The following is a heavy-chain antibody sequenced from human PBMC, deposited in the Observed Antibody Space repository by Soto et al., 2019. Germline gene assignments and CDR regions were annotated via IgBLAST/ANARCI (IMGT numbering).Heavy chain of an antibody. Sequence: SLRLSCAASGFTFSSFWMSWVRQAPGKGLEWVANIKPDGSEKYYVDSVKGRFTVSRDNAENSLYLQMNSQRGEDTAVYFCAREGVTNYTDYYFDLWGHGALVTASS. CDR3: AREGVTNYTDYYFDL. V-gene: IGHV3-7*01. CDR1: GFTFSSFW. D-gene: IGHD4-4*01. CDR2: IKPDGSEK. J-gene: IGHJ4*01.